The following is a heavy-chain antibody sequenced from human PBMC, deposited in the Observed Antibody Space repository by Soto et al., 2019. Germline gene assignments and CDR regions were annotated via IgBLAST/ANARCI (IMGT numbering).Heavy chain of an antibody. V-gene: IGHV4-34*01. D-gene: IGHD3-10*01. CDR1: GGSFSGYY. CDR3: ARGRLYGSGSYYYYYMDV. Sequence: SDTLSLTCDVYGGSFSGYYWSWIRQPPGKGLEWIGEINHSGSTNYNPSLKSRVTISVDTSKNQFSLKLSSVTAADTAVYYCARGRLYGSGSYYYYYMDVWGKGTTVTVSS. J-gene: IGHJ6*03. CDR2: INHSGST.